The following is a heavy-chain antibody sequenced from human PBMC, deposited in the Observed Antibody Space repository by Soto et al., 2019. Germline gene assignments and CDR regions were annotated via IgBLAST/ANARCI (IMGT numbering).Heavy chain of an antibody. CDR2: IYYSGST. Sequence: SETLSLTCTVSGGSISSYYWSWIRQPPGKGLEWIGYIYYSGSTNYNPSLKSRVTISVDTSKNQFSLKLSSVTAADTAVYYCARHVIEYSSSSSWFDPCGQGTLVTVS. V-gene: IGHV4-59*08. D-gene: IGHD6-6*01. CDR1: GGSISSYY. J-gene: IGHJ5*02. CDR3: ARHVIEYSSSSSWFDP.